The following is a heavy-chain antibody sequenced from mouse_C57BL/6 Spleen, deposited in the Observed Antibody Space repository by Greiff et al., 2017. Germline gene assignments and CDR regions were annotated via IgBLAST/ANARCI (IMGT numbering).Heavy chain of an antibody. J-gene: IGHJ1*03. V-gene: IGHV1-54*01. CDR1: GYAFTNYL. CDR2: INPGSGGT. Sequence: VKLMESGAELVRPGTSVKVSCKASGYAFTNYLIEWVKQRPGQGLEWIGVINPGSGGTNYNEKFKGKATLTADKSSSTAYMQLSSLTSEDSAVYFCARVTTGWYFDVWGTGTTVTVSS. CDR3: ARVTTGWYFDV. D-gene: IGHD2-1*01.